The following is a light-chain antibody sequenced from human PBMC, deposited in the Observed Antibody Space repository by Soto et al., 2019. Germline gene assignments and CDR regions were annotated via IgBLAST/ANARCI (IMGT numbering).Light chain of an antibody. V-gene: IGLV1-47*01. CDR1: SSNIGKNF. CDR2: RND. Sequence: QSVLTQPPSASGTPGQRVTISCSGASSNIGKNFVYWYQQLPRTTPKLLISRNDPRPSGVPERFSGSKSGTSASLAISGLRSEDEAEYYCAALDDSLNGSYAFGTGTKLTVL. J-gene: IGLJ1*01. CDR3: AALDDSLNGSYA.